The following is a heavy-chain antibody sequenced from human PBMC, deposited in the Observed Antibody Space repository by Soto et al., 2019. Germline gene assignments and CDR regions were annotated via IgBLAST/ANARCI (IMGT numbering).Heavy chain of an antibody. V-gene: IGHV3-30*18. CDR2: ISYDGSNK. CDR1: GFTFSTYD. D-gene: IGHD3-16*01. Sequence: GGSLRLSCAASGFTFSTYDMHWVRQAPGKGLEWVAVISYDGSNKYYADSVKGRFTISRDNSKNTLHLQMSSLRAEDTAVYYCAKDLKRVGGNYFYYWGQGTLVTVS. CDR3: AKDLKRVGGNYFYY. J-gene: IGHJ4*02.